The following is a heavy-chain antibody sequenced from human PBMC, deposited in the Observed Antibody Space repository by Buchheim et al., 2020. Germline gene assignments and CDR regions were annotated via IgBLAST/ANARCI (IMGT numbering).Heavy chain of an antibody. CDR1: GFTFSSYG. J-gene: IGHJ6*02. V-gene: IGHV3-33*01. Sequence: QVQLVESGGGVVQPGRSLRLSCAASGFTFSSYGMHWVRQAPGKGLEWVAVIWYDGSNKYYADSVKGRFTISRDNSKNTLYLQMNSLRAEDTAVYYCARGERGYSYGYDYYGMDVWGQGTT. CDR3: ARGERGYSYGYDYYGMDV. D-gene: IGHD5-18*01. CDR2: IWYDGSNK.